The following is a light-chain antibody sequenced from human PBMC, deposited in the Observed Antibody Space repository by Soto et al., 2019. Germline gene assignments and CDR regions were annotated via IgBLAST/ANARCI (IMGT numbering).Light chain of an antibody. Sequence: DIQMTQSASSLSASVGDRVTITCRTSQGIGNDLSWYQQKPGKAPKRLIYAASSFQSGVPSRFSGSGSGTEFTLTISSLQPEDFATYYCLQHNDYPYTFGQGTKVDTK. CDR3: LQHNDYPYT. CDR2: AAS. J-gene: IGKJ2*01. CDR1: QGIGND. V-gene: IGKV1-17*01.